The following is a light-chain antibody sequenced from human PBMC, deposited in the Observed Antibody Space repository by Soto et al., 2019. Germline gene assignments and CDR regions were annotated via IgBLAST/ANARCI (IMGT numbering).Light chain of an antibody. CDR2: GAS. Sequence: EIVLTQSPATLSVSPGERAALSCRASQSISSSLAWYQQIPGQAPRLLIYGASTRATGIPARFSGSGSGTAFTLTISSLQSEDFAVYYCQQYNEWPRTFGQGTKVEIK. CDR1: QSISSS. CDR3: QQYNEWPRT. J-gene: IGKJ1*01. V-gene: IGKV3-15*01.